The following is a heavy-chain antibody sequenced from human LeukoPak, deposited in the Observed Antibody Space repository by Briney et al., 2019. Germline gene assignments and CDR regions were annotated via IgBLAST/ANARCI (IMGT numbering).Heavy chain of an antibody. D-gene: IGHD5-12*01. V-gene: IGHV1-2*02. Sequence: LVASVKVSCKASGYTFTGYYMHWVRQAPGQGLERMGWINPNSGGTNYAQKFQGRVTMTRDTSISTAYMELSRLRSDDTAVYYCARVSGYDFEEDYWGQGTLVTVSS. J-gene: IGHJ4*02. CDR3: ARVSGYDFEEDY. CDR2: INPNSGGT. CDR1: GYTFTGYY.